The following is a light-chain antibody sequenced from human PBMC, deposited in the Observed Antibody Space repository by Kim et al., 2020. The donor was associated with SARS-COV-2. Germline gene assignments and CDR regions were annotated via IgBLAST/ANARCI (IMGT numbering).Light chain of an antibody. CDR1: SLRSYY. CDR2: GKN. Sequence: SSELTQDPAVSVALGQTVRITCQGDSLRSYYASWYQQKPGQAPVLVIYGKNNRPSGIPDRFSGSSSGNTASLTITGAQTEDEADYYCNSLDSSGNHLVFGGETKLTVL. V-gene: IGLV3-19*01. CDR3: NSLDSSGNHLV. J-gene: IGLJ3*02.